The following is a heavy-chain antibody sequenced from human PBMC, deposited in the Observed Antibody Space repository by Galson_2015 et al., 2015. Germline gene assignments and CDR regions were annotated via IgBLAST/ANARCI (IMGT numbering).Heavy chain of an antibody. V-gene: IGHV1-69*13. J-gene: IGHJ4*02. D-gene: IGHD3-22*01. CDR2: IIPIFGTA. Sequence: SVKVSCKASGGTFSSYAISWVRQAPGQGLEWMGGIIPIFGTANYAQKFRGRVTITADESTSTAYMELSSLRSEDTAVYYCAGVNYNSSGYYYPFDYWGQGTLVTVSS. CDR1: GGTFSSYA. CDR3: AGVNYNSSGYYYPFDY.